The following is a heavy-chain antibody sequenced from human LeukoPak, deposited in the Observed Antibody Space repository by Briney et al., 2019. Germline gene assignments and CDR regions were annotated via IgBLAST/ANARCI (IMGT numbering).Heavy chain of an antibody. J-gene: IGHJ6*02. Sequence: PSETLSLTCAVYGGSFSGYYWSWIRQPPGKGLEWIGEINHSGSTNYNPSLKSRVTISVDTSKNQFSLKLSSVTAADTAVYYCARRTHWSSSSGPRGSYYYGMDVWGQGTTVTVSS. CDR2: INHSGST. CDR3: ARRTHWSSSSGPRGSYYYGMDV. V-gene: IGHV4-34*01. CDR1: GGSFSGYY. D-gene: IGHD6-6*01.